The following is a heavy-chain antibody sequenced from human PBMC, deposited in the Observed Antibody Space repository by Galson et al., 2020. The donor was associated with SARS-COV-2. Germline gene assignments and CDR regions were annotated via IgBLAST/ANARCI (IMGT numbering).Heavy chain of an antibody. CDR3: ANCFYGDIRTPFDY. V-gene: IGHV3-30*18. Sequence: GGSLRLSCAASGFTFSSYGMHWVRQAPGKGLEWVAVISYDGSNKYYADSVKGRFTISRDNSKNTLYLQMNSLRAEDTAVYYCANCFYGDIRTPFDYWGQGTLVTVSS. J-gene: IGHJ4*02. D-gene: IGHD4-17*01. CDR2: ISYDGSNK. CDR1: GFTFSSYG.